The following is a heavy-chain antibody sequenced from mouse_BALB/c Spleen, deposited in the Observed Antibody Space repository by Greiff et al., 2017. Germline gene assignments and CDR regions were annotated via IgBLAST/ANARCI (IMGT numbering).Heavy chain of an antibody. CDR3: ARGITTVVDFDV. Sequence: EVKLVESGGGLVKPGGSLKLSCAASGFTFSSYAMSWVRQTPEKRLEWVASISSGGSTYYPDSVKGRFTISRDNARNILYLQMSSLRSEDTAMYYCARGITTVVDFDVGGAGTTVTVAS. CDR1: GFTFSSYA. D-gene: IGHD1-1*01. CDR2: ISSGGST. V-gene: IGHV5-6-5*01. J-gene: IGHJ1*01.